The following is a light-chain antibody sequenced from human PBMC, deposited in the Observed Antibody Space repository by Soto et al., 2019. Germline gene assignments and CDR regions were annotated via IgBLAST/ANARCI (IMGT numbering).Light chain of an antibody. CDR3: QQSYSTLWT. CDR2: AAS. Sequence: DIQMTRSPSSLSASVGDRVTITSRASQSISSYLNWYQQKPGKAPKLLIYAASSLQSGVPSRFSGSGSGTDFTLTISSLQPEDFATYYCQQSYSTLWTFGQGTKVEIK. J-gene: IGKJ1*01. V-gene: IGKV1-39*01. CDR1: QSISSY.